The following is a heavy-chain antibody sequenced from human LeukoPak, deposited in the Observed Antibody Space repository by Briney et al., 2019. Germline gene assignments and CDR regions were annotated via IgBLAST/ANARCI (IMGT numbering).Heavy chain of an antibody. J-gene: IGHJ4*02. CDR1: GFTFDDYG. D-gene: IGHD2/OR15-2a*01. Sequence: PGGSLRLSCAASGFTFDDYGRSWVRQAPGKGLEWVSGINWNGGSTGYADSVKGRFTISRDNAKNSLYLQMSSLRAGDTAVYYCATSGLSRFGFWGQGTLVTVSS. V-gene: IGHV3-20*04. CDR2: INWNGGST. CDR3: ATSGLSRFGF.